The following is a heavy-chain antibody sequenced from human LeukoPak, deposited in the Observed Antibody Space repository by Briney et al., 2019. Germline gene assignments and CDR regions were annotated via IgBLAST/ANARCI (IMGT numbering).Heavy chain of an antibody. CDR1: GFASNGYP. Sequence: PGTSLRLSCAASGFASNGYPMHWVRQAPGKGLEWVAVISSDGSNKFYADSVKGRFTISRDNSKNPLYLQMNSLRAEDTAVYYCARARLDPILGSHMNHDAFDIWGQGTMVTVSS. CDR2: ISSDGSNK. D-gene: IGHD2-15*01. J-gene: IGHJ3*02. V-gene: IGHV3-30*04. CDR3: ARARLDPILGSHMNHDAFDI.